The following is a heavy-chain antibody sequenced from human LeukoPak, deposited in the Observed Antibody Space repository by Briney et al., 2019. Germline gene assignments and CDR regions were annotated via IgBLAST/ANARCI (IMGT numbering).Heavy chain of an antibody. CDR3: ARQGWASFYYYGVDV. Sequence: PSETLSLTCTVSGGSIGSSYYYWGWIRLPPGKGLEWIGSIYDSGSTYYNPSLKSRVTISVDTSKNQFSLKLNSVTAADTAVYYCARQGWASFYYYGVDVWGQGTPVTVSS. V-gene: IGHV4-39*01. CDR2: IYDSGST. CDR1: GGSIGSSYYY. D-gene: IGHD6-19*01. J-gene: IGHJ6*02.